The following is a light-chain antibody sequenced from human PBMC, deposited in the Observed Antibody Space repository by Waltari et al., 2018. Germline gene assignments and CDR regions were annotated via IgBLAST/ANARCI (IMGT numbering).Light chain of an antibody. Sequence: EIVLTQSPGTLSLSPGERATLSCRASQSVTRTFAWYQQKPGQAPRLLIYDASIRATGIPDRFSGSGSGTDFSRTISRLEPEDFAVYYCQKYGTRPATFGQGTKVEIK. CDR1: QSVTRTF. CDR2: DAS. CDR3: QKYGTRPAT. V-gene: IGKV3-20*01. J-gene: IGKJ1*01.